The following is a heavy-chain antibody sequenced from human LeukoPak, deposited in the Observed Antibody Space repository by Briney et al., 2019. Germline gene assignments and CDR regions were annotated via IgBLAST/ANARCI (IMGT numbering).Heavy chain of an antibody. Sequence: GGSLRLSCAASGNYWMHWVRQAPGKGLVWVSHINSDGSWTSYADSVKGRFTISRDNSKNTLYLQMNSLRAEDTAVYYCAKGGGGGPSTAMVTSFDYWGQGTLVTVSS. D-gene: IGHD5-18*01. CDR1: GNYW. CDR3: AKGGGGGPSTAMVTSFDY. J-gene: IGHJ4*02. V-gene: IGHV3-74*01. CDR2: INSDGSWT.